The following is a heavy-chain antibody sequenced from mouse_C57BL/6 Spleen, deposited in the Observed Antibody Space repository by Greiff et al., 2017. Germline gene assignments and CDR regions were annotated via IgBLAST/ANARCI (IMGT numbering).Heavy chain of an antibody. J-gene: IGHJ2*01. V-gene: IGHV3-6*01. CDR2: ISYDGSN. Sequence: DVKLVESGPGLVKPSQSLSLTCSVTGYSITSGYYWNWIRQFPGNKLEWMGYISYDGSNNYNPSLKNRISITRDTSKNQFFLKLNSVTTEDTATYYCARVGYSNFFDYWGQGTTLTVSS. CDR1: GYSITSGYY. D-gene: IGHD2-5*01. CDR3: ARVGYSNFFDY.